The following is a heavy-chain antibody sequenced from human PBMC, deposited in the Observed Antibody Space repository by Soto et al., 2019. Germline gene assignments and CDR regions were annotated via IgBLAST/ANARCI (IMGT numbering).Heavy chain of an antibody. CDR2: INPDNGNT. J-gene: IGHJ5*02. D-gene: IGHD2-15*01. CDR1: GYTFTRYT. Sequence: VQLVQSGAEVKKPGASVKISCKASGYTFTRYTMNWVRQAPGQRLEWMGWINPDNGNTKSSQKFQDRVIITRDTSASTDYMGLSSLRSEDTAVYYCARGIATGQLDPWGQGTRVTVSS. CDR3: ARGIATGQLDP. V-gene: IGHV1-3*01.